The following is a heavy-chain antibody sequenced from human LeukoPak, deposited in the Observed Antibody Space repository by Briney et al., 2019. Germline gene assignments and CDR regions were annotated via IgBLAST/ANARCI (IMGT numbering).Heavy chain of an antibody. CDR2: IYYSGST. J-gene: IGHJ4*02. CDR1: GGSISSHY. CDR3: ARGGVTTIAQYDY. D-gene: IGHD4-17*01. V-gene: IGHV4-59*11. Sequence: SETLSLTCTVSGGSISSHYWSWIRQPPGKGLEWIGYIYYSGSTNYNPTTNYNSSLKRRVTVSLDTSSNHFSLKLTSVTAADTAVYFCARGGVTTIAQYDYWRQGTLLTVSS.